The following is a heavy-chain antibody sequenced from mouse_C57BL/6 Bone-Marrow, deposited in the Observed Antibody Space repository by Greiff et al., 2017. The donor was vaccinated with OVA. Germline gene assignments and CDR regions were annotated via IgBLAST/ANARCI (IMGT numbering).Heavy chain of an antibody. V-gene: IGHV5-12*01. Sequence: EVHLVESGGGLVQPGGSLKLSCAASGFTFSDYYMYWVRQTPEKRLEWVASISNGGGSPYYPDTVKGRFTISRDNAKNTLYLQMSRLKSEDTAMYYCARPGNYYGSSPDYWGQGTTLTVSS. CDR2: ISNGGGSP. D-gene: IGHD1-1*01. CDR3: ARPGNYYGSSPDY. J-gene: IGHJ2*01. CDR1: GFTFSDYY.